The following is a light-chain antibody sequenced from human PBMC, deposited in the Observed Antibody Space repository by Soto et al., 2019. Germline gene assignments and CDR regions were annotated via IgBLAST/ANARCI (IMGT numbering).Light chain of an antibody. J-gene: IGLJ1*01. CDR3: VSCTSSTTYV. V-gene: IGLV2-14*01. CDR2: DVT. CDR1: SSDGGGSNH. Sequence: QSVLTQPASVADSPGQAITISCTGTSSDGGGSNHVSWYQQHPGKAPNLMIDDVTNRPSGVSHRFSGSNSGSTASLITSGRQAEDEADYYCVSCTSSTTYVVATGTKLTVL.